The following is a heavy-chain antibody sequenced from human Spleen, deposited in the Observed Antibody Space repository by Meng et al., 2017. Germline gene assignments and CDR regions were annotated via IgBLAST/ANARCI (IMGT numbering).Heavy chain of an antibody. CDR3: AGFLYYYDVGGQTLG. CDR2: LSSSVST. J-gene: IGHJ4*02. D-gene: IGHD3-22*01. Sequence: PSPPLSLPCPVSSPSSTLLLSSCFCFLPPPGPVLPWIGSLSSSVSTNYYPSRKSRVTISVDTSKNQFSLKLSSVTAADTAVYYCAGFLYYYDVGGQTLGWGQGTLVTVSS. CDR1: SPSSTLLLSS. V-gene: IGHV4-61*01.